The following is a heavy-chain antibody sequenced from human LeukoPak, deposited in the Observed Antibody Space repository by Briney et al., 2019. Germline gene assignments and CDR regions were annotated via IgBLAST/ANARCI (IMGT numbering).Heavy chain of an antibody. D-gene: IGHD3-3*01. CDR3: ARARITIFGVATYYMDV. V-gene: IGHV4-34*01. CDR1: GGSFSGYY. J-gene: IGHJ6*04. CDR2: INHSGST. Sequence: TSETLSLTCAVYGGSFSGYYWSWIRQPPGKGLEWIGEINHSGSTNYNPSLKSRVTISVDTSKNQFSLKLSSVTAADTAVYYCARARITIFGVATYYMDVWGKGTTVTVSS.